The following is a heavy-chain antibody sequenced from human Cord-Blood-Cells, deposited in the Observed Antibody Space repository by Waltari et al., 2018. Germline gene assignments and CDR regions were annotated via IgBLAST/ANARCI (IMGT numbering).Heavy chain of an antibody. CDR1: GFSLSTSGMC. CDR2: IDWDDDK. D-gene: IGHD6-13*01. J-gene: IGHJ4*02. V-gene: IGHV2-70*01. CDR3: ARIPQYSSSWFFDY. Sequence: QVTLRESGPALVKPTQTLTLTCTFSGFSLSTSGMCVSWIHQPPGKALEWLALIDWDDDKYYSTSLKTRLTISKDTSKNQVVLTMTNMDPVDTATYYCARIPQYSSSWFFDYWGQGTLVTVSS.